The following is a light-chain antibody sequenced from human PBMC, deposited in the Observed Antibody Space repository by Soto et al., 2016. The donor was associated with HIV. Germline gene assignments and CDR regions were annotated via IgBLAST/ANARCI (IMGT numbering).Light chain of an antibody. CDR1: RVGGKS. CDR3: QVWDSSSDHSPWV. CDR2: ADS. Sequence: SYELTQPPSVSVAPRKTASITCGGNRVGGKSVHWYQQKPGQAPVMVLFADSDRPSGIPERFSGSNSGNTATLTISRVEAGDEADYYCQVWDSSSDHSPWVFGGGTKLTVL. J-gene: IGLJ3*02. V-gene: IGLV3-21*03.